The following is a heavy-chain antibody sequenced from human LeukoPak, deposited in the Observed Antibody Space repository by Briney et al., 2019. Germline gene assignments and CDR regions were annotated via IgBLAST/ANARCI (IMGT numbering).Heavy chain of an antibody. D-gene: IGHD1-26*01. CDR3: ARTDTSGLGR. CDR2: IYPGDSDT. J-gene: IGHJ4*02. CDR1: GYSFTSYW. Sequence: GESLEISCKGSGYSFTSYWIGWVRQMPGKGLEWMGTIYPGDSDTRYSPSFQGQATISADKSISTTYLHWSSLKASDTAMYYCARTDTSGLGRWGQGTLVTVTS. V-gene: IGHV5-51*01.